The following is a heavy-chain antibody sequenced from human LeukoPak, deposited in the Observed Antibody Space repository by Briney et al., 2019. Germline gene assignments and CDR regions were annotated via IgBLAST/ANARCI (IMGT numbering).Heavy chain of an antibody. CDR3: TRGPIHLWLYDGTDV. V-gene: IGHV3-49*04. Sequence: GGSLRLSCTASGFTFRDHAMSWVRQAPGKGLEWVGFIRSKAYRGTTEYAPSVRGRFSISRDDFNSVAYLQMNSLEIEDTAVYYCTRGPIHLWLYDGTDVWGPGATVIVSS. CDR1: GFTFRDHA. CDR2: IRSKAYRGTT. D-gene: IGHD5-18*01. J-gene: IGHJ6*02.